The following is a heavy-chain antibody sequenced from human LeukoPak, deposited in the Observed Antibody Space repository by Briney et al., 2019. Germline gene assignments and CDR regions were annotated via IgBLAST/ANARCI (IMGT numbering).Heavy chain of an antibody. Sequence: SETLPLTCAVYGGSFSGYYWSWIRQPPGKGLEWIGEINHSGSTNYNPSLKSRVTISVDTSKNQFSLKLSSVTAADTAVYYCALAAPYGSGSPPFDYWGQGTLVTVSS. J-gene: IGHJ4*02. CDR1: GGSFSGYY. CDR3: ALAAPYGSGSPPFDY. CDR2: INHSGST. V-gene: IGHV4-34*01. D-gene: IGHD3-10*01.